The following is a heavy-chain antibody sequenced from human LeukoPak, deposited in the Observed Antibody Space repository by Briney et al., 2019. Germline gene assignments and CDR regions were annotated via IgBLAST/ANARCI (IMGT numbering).Heavy chain of an antibody. Sequence: ASVKVSCKASGYTFTDYYMHWVRQAPGQGLEWMGWINPNSGGTNYAQKFQGGVTMTRDTSISTACMELSRLRSDDTAVYYCAREGPIVGATHLVDYWGQGTLVTVSS. CDR1: GYTFTDYY. CDR3: AREGPIVGATHLVDY. V-gene: IGHV1-2*02. J-gene: IGHJ4*02. D-gene: IGHD1-26*01. CDR2: INPNSGGT.